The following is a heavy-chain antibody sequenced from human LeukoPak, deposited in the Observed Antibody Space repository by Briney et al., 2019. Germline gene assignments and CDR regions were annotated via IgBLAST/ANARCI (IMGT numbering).Heavy chain of an antibody. CDR2: INPNSGGT. CDR1: GYTFTGYY. V-gene: IGHV1-2*02. Sequence: ASVKVSCKASGYTFTGYYMHWVRQAPGQGLEWMGWINPNSGGTNYAQKFQGRVTMTRDTSISTAYMELSRLRSDDTAVYYCASSILRFLEWFPHGGYWGRGTLVTVSS. D-gene: IGHD3-3*01. CDR3: ASSILRFLEWFPHGGY. J-gene: IGHJ4*02.